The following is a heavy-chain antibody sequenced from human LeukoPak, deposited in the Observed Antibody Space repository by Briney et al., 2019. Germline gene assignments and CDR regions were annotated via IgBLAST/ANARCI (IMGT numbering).Heavy chain of an antibody. CDR1: GGSISSSSYY. CDR3: ARGVTMIVVVNRHDAFDI. CDR2: IYYSGST. J-gene: IGHJ3*02. D-gene: IGHD3-22*01. Sequence: SETLSLTCTVSGGSISSSSYYWGWIRQPPGKGLEWIGSIYYSGSTYYNPSLKRRVTISVDTSKNQFSLKLSSVTAADTAVYYCARGVTMIVVVNRHDAFDIWGQGTMVTVSS. V-gene: IGHV4-39*07.